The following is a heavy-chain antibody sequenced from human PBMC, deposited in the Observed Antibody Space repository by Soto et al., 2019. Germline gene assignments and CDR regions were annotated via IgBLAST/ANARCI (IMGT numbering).Heavy chain of an antibody. D-gene: IGHD5-12*01. Sequence: SETLSLTCTVSGGSISSYYWSWIRQPPGKGLEWIGYIYYSGSTNYNPSLKSRVTISVDTSKNQFSLKLSSVTAADTAVYYCARVDIVATISLWGQGTLVTVSS. CDR1: GGSISSYY. V-gene: IGHV4-59*01. CDR2: IYYSGST. J-gene: IGHJ4*02. CDR3: ARVDIVATISL.